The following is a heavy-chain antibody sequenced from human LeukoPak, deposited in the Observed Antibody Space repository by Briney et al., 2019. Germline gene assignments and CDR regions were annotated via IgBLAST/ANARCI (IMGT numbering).Heavy chain of an antibody. V-gene: IGHV4-4*02. D-gene: IGHD2/OR15-2a*01. CDR1: GGSISSSNW. Sequence: SGTLSLTCAVSGGSISSSNWWSWVRQPPGKGLEWIGEINHSGSTNYNPSLKSRVTISVDTSKNQFSLKLSSVTAADTAVYYCARATLPAFFDYWGQGTLVTVSS. CDR3: ARATLPAFFDY. CDR2: INHSGST. J-gene: IGHJ4*02.